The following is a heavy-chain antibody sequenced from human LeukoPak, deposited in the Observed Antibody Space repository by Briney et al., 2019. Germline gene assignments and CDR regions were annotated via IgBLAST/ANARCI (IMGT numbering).Heavy chain of an antibody. V-gene: IGHV4-38-2*02. CDR3: ARDSEYYYGSGFDY. CDR2: AYHSGST. D-gene: IGHD3-10*01. Sequence: PSETLSLTCTVSSYSISGHYYWGWIRQPPGKGLEWIGSAYHSGSTNYNPSLKSRVTISVDTSKNQFSLKLSSVTAADTAVYYCARDSEYYYGSGFDYWGQGTLVTVSS. J-gene: IGHJ4*02. CDR1: SYSISGHYY.